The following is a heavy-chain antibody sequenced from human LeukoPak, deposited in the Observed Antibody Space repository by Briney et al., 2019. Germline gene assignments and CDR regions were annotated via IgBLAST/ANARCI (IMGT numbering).Heavy chain of an antibody. V-gene: IGHV5-51*01. CDR2: IYPGDSDT. CDR1: GYSFTSYW. J-gene: IGHJ4*02. D-gene: IGHD6-19*01. Sequence: GESLKISCKGSGYSFTSYWIGWVRQMPGKGLEWMGIIYPGDSDTRYSPSCQGQVTISADKSISTAYLQWSSLRASDTAIYYCASSAYSSGWYGAHFDYWGQGTLVTVSS. CDR3: ASSAYSSGWYGAHFDY.